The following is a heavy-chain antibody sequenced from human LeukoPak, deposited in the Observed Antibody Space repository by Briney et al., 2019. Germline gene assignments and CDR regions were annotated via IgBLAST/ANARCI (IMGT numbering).Heavy chain of an antibody. J-gene: IGHJ4*02. CDR3: ARDWAIVGASAGDY. V-gene: IGHV3-21*04. CDR1: GFTFSSYG. Sequence: GGSLRLSCAASGFTFSSYGMNWVRQAPGKGLEWVSSISSSSSYIYYADSVKGRFTISRDNAKNSLYLQMNSLRAEDTAVYYCARDWAIVGASAGDYWGQGTLVTVSS. D-gene: IGHD1-26*01. CDR2: ISSSSSYI.